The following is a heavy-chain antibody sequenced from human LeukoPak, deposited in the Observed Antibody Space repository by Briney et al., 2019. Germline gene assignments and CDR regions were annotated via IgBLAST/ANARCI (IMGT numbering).Heavy chain of an antibody. CDR1: GYSISSGYY. Sequence: SETLSLTCTVSGYSISSGYYWGWIRQPPGKGLEWIGSIYHSGSTYYNPSLKSRVTISVDTSKNQFSLKLSSVTAADTAVYYCARGRWVAATPGDLSSDYWGQGTLVTVSS. V-gene: IGHV4-38-2*02. CDR2: IYHSGST. D-gene: IGHD2-15*01. J-gene: IGHJ4*02. CDR3: ARGRWVAATPGDLSSDY.